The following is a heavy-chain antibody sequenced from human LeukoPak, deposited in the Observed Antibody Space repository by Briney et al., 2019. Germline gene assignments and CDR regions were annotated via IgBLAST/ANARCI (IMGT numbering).Heavy chain of an antibody. J-gene: IGHJ4*02. V-gene: IGHV3-48*03. CDR1: GFTFSSYE. CDR3: AREYYDSSGCFDY. Sequence: GGSLRLSCAASGFTFSSYEMNWVRQAPGKGLEWVSYISSSGSTIYYADSVKGRFTISRDNAKNSLYLQMNSLRAKDTAVYYCAREYYDSSGCFDYWGQGTLVTVSS. D-gene: IGHD3-22*01. CDR2: ISSSGSTI.